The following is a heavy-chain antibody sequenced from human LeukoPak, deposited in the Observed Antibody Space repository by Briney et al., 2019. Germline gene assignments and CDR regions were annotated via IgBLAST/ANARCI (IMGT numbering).Heavy chain of an antibody. CDR3: ARDQSLVAYSSTWFDY. D-gene: IGHD6-13*01. CDR1: VYTFTNYG. CDR2: ISAYNGNT. J-gene: IGHJ4*02. Sequence: GASVKVSCKASVYTFTNYGISWVRQAPGQGLEWMGWISAYNGNTDYAQNLQGRVTMTTDTLTSTAYMELRSLRSDDTAVYYCARDQSLVAYSSTWFDYWGQGTPVTVSS. V-gene: IGHV1-18*01.